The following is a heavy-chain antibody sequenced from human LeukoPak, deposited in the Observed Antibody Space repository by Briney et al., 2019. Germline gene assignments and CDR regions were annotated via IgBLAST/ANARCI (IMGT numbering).Heavy chain of an antibody. Sequence: GASVKVSCKASGYTFTNYAMNWVRQAPGQRLEWMGWINPGNGDTKYSQKFQGRDTITRDTSANTAYMELSSLRSEDTAVYYCAARPGIPVAGFDYWGQGTLVTVSS. CDR3: AARPGIPVAGFDY. V-gene: IGHV1-3*01. D-gene: IGHD6-19*01. J-gene: IGHJ4*02. CDR2: INPGNGDT. CDR1: GYTFTNYA.